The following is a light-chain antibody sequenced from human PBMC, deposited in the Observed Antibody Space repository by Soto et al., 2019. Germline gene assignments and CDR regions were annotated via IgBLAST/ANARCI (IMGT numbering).Light chain of an antibody. Sequence: DIQMTQSPSTLSASVGDRVTITCRASQSISSWLAWYQQKPGKAPKLLIYKASSLEGVVPSRFSGSGSGTEFALTISSLQPDDFGTYYCQQYNSYPSFGGGTKVEIK. V-gene: IGKV1-5*03. CDR1: QSISSW. J-gene: IGKJ4*01. CDR2: KAS. CDR3: QQYNSYPS.